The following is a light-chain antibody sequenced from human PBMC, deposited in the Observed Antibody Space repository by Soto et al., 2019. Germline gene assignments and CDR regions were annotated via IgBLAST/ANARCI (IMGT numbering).Light chain of an antibody. CDR2: AAS. J-gene: IGKJ2*03. CDR1: QSISSS. V-gene: IGKV1-39*01. CDR3: QQSYSTPR. Sequence: DIQMTQSPSSLSASVGDRVTITCRASQSISSSLNWYQQKPGKAPKLLIYAASSLQSGVPSRFSGSGSGTDFPLTISSLQPEDFATYYCQQSYSTPRFGQGTKLEIK.